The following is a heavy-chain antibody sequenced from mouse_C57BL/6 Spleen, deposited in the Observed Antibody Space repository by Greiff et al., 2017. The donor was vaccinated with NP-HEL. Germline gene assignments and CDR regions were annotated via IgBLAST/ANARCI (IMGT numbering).Heavy chain of an antibody. CDR2: ISSGGSYT. Sequence: EVQLQESGGDLVKPGGSLKLSCAASGFTFSSYGMSWVRQTPDKRLEWVATISSGGSYTYYPDSVKGRFTISRDNAKNTLYLQMSSLKSEDTAMYYCARSYGSSPYYFDYWGQGTTLTVSS. V-gene: IGHV5-6*01. J-gene: IGHJ2*01. D-gene: IGHD1-1*01. CDR1: GFTFSSYG. CDR3: ARSYGSSPYYFDY.